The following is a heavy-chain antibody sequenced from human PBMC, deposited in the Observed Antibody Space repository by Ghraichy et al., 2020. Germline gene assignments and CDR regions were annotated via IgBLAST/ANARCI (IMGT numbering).Heavy chain of an antibody. J-gene: IGHJ4*02. V-gene: IGHV1-69*13. CDR1: GGTFSSYA. CDR3: ASIPDTTYYFDY. CDR2: IIPIFGTA. Sequence: SVKVSCKASGGTFSSYAISWVRQAPGQGLEWMGGIIPIFGTANYAQKFQGRVTITADESTSTAYMELSSLRSEDTAVYYCASIPDTTYYFDYWGQGTLVTVSS. D-gene: IGHD1-1*01.